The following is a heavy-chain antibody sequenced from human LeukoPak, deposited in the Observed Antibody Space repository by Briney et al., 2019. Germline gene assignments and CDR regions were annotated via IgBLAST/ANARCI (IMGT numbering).Heavy chain of an antibody. CDR3: ARGRYNWIRNLDNDY. Sequence: GGSLRLSCAASGFTFSSYIMNWVRQAPGKGLEWVSSISSSSSYIYYADSVKGRFTISRDNAKNSLYLQMNSLRAEDTAVYYCARGRYNWIRNLDNDYWGQGTLVTVSS. J-gene: IGHJ4*02. D-gene: IGHD1-1*01. CDR2: ISSSSSYI. CDR1: GFTFSSYI. V-gene: IGHV3-21*01.